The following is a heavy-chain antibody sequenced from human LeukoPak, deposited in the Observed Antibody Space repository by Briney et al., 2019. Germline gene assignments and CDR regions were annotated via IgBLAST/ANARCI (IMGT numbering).Heavy chain of an antibody. D-gene: IGHD1-1*01. CDR2: IHYRGDA. Sequence: SETLSLTCTVSGDSIRADNYYWAWIRQPPGKGLQWIGSIHYRGDAYYGPTLKSRATLSVDTSKNQFSLMVSSVTAADTAVYYCARGLEGPWGQGTLVTVSS. J-gene: IGHJ5*02. CDR3: ARGLEGP. V-gene: IGHV4-39*07. CDR1: GDSIRADNYY.